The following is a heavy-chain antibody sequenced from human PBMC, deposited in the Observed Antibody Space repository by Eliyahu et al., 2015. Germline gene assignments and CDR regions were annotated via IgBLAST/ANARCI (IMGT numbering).Heavy chain of an antibody. Sequence: QVQLQESGPGLVKPSQTLSLTCTVSGGSISXXXYYWXWXRQPPGKGLEWIGYIYYSGSTYYNPSLKSRVTISVDTSKNQFSLKLSSVTAADTAVYYCARDGGSGYDSPYDYFDYWGQGTLVTVSS. D-gene: IGHD5-12*01. CDR2: IYYSGST. CDR1: GGSISXXXYY. V-gene: IGHV4-30-4*01. J-gene: IGHJ4*02. CDR3: ARDGGSGYDSPYDYFDY.